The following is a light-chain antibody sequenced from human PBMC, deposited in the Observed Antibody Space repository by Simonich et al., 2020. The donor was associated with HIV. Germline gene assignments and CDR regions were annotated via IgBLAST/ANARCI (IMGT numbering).Light chain of an antibody. CDR2: DAS. Sequence: EIVLTQSPATLSLSPGERATLSRRASQRVGSSLAWYQQKPGQAPRLLIYDASNRATVIPARFSGSGSGTDFTLTISSLEPEDFAVYFCQQRSNWPTFTFGPGTKVDIK. V-gene: IGKV3-11*01. CDR1: QRVGSS. J-gene: IGKJ3*01. CDR3: QQRSNWPTFT.